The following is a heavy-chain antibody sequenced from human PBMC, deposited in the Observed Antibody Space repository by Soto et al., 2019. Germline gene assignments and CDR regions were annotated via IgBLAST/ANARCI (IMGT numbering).Heavy chain of an antibody. CDR2: IYYSGST. CDR1: GGSISSYY. D-gene: IGHD6-19*01. V-gene: IGHV4-59*01. J-gene: IGHJ4*02. CDR3: ATDKYSSGWYYFDY. Sequence: LSLTCTVSGGSISSYYWSWIRQPPGKGLEWIGYIYYSGSTNYNPSLKSRVTISVDTSKNQFSLKLSSVTAGDTAVYYCATDKYSSGWYYFDYWGKGTLGTVAS.